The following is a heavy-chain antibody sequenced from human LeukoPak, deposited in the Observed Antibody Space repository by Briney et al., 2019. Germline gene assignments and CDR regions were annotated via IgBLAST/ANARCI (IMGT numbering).Heavy chain of an antibody. CDR1: GYSISSGSYY. V-gene: IGHV4-61*02. D-gene: IGHD5-12*01. Sequence: TSETLSPTCTVSGYSISSGSYYWSWIRQPAGKGLEWIGRIYTSGSTNYNPSPKSRVTISVDTSKNQFSLKLSSVTAADTAVYYCARSTITRYYFDYWGQGTLVTVSS. CDR2: IYTSGST. CDR3: ARSTITRYYFDY. J-gene: IGHJ4*02.